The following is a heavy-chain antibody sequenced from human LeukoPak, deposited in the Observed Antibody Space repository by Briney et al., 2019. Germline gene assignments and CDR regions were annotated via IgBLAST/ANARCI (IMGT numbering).Heavy chain of an antibody. V-gene: IGHV4-34*01. Sequence: SETLSLTCAVYGGSFSGYYWSWIRQPPGKGLEWIGEINHSGSTNYNPSLKSRVTISVDTSKNQFSLKLSSVTAADTAVYYCARGVSLSDSILLWFGDPPAFDIWGQGTMVTVSS. CDR1: GGSFSGYY. CDR2: INHSGST. CDR3: ARGVSLSDSILLWFGDPPAFDI. D-gene: IGHD3-10*01. J-gene: IGHJ3*02.